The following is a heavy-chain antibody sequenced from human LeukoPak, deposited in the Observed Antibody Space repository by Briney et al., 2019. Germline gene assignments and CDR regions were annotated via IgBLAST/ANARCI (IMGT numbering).Heavy chain of an antibody. D-gene: IGHD5-12*01. Sequence: PGGSLRLSCLTSGFTFSTNAMSWVRQAPGKGLEWISGISGSGASTYYADFVTGRFTISRDNAKSSLYLQMNSLGAEDTAVYYCARDVPGPRGYFYGMDVWGQGTTVTVSS. CDR1: GFTFSTNA. CDR3: ARDVPGPRGYFYGMDV. CDR2: ISGSGAST. J-gene: IGHJ6*02. V-gene: IGHV3-23*01.